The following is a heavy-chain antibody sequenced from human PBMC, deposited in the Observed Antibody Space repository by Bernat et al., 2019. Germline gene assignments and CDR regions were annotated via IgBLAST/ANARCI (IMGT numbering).Heavy chain of an antibody. J-gene: IGHJ4*02. V-gene: IGHV3-48*03. CDR3: ARDSGGWVYFDY. CDR1: GFTFSSYE. D-gene: IGHD6-19*01. Sequence: EVQLVESGRGLVQPGGSLRLSCAASGFTFSSYEMNWVRQAPGKGLAWVSYISSSGSTIYYADSVTGRFTISRDNAKNSLYLQMNSLGAEDTAVYYCARDSGGWVYFDYWGQGTLVTVSS. CDR2: ISSSGSTI.